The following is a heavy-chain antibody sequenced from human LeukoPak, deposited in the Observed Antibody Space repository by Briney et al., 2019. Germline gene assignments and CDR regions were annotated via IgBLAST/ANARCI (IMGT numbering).Heavy chain of an antibody. CDR1: GGSFSGYY. CDR3: ARGGRGSSGWYAVWYFDL. D-gene: IGHD6-19*01. CDR2: INHSGST. J-gene: IGHJ2*01. Sequence: SETLSLTCAVYGGSFSGYYWSWIRQPPGKGLEWIGEINHSGSTNYNPSLKSRVTISVDTSKNQFSLKLSSVTAADTAVYYCARGGRGSSGWYAVWYFDLWGRSTLVTVSS. V-gene: IGHV4-34*01.